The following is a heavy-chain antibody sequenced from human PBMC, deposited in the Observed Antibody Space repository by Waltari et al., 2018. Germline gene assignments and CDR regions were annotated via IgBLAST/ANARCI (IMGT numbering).Heavy chain of an antibody. J-gene: IGHJ4*02. CDR2: IYTSGST. CDR3: ARVSYLGGPPN. Sequence: QVQLQESGPGLVKPSETLSLTCTVSGGSISSYYWSWLRQPPGKGLEWIGYIYTSGSTNYNPSLKSRVTISVDTSKNQFSLKLSSVTAADTAVYYCARVSYLGGPPNWGQGTLVTVSS. D-gene: IGHD2-15*01. V-gene: IGHV4-4*09. CDR1: GGSISSYY.